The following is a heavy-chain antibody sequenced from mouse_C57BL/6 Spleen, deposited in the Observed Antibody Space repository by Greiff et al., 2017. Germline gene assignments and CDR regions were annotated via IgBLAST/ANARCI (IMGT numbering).Heavy chain of an antibody. Sequence: EVKLQESGPGLVKPSQSLSLTCSVTGYSITSGYYWNWIRQFPGNKLEWMGYISYDGSNNYNPSLKNRISITRDTSKNQFFLKLNSVTTEDTATYYCAREDWGFDYWGQGTTLTVSS. CDR2: ISYDGSN. CDR1: GYSITSGYY. V-gene: IGHV3-6*01. J-gene: IGHJ2*01. CDR3: AREDWGFDY. D-gene: IGHD4-1*01.